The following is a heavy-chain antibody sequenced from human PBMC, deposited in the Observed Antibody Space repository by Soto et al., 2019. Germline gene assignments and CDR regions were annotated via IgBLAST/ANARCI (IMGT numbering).Heavy chain of an antibody. Sequence: PSETLSLTCTVSGGSISSGGYYWSWIRQHPGKGLEWIGYIYYSGSTYYNPSLKSRVTISVDTSKNQFSLKLSSVTAAGTAVYYCARDPGIAARTGGYYGMDVWGQGTTVTVSS. CDR3: ARDPGIAARTGGYYGMDV. J-gene: IGHJ6*02. CDR1: GGSISSGGYY. D-gene: IGHD6-13*01. V-gene: IGHV4-31*03. CDR2: IYYSGST.